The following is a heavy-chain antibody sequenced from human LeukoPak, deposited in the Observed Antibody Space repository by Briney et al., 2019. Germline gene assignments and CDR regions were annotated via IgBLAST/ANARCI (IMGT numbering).Heavy chain of an antibody. Sequence: GGSLRLSCAASGFTFSDYYMSWIRQAPGKGLEWVSYISSSGSTIYYADSVKGRFTISRDNAKNSLYLQMNSLRAEDTAVYYCAKGKDYYDSGGYYYTYAFDIWGQGTMVTVSS. CDR3: AKGKDYYDSGGYYYTYAFDI. CDR2: ISSSGSTI. CDR1: GFTFSDYY. V-gene: IGHV3-11*04. J-gene: IGHJ3*02. D-gene: IGHD3-22*01.